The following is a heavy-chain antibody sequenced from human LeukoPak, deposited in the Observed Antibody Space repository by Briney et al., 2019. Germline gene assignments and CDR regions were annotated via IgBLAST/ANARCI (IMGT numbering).Heavy chain of an antibody. V-gene: IGHV3-7*03. CDR1: GFIFSTYW. CDR2: MRRDGNEI. D-gene: IGHD5-24*01. Sequence: GGSLRLSCSASGFIFSTYWMSWVRQAPGKGLEWVANMRRDGNEIYYLDSVRGRFTISRDNAKNSLYLQMNSLRVEDTAVYYCAKEGRSLQTYWGQGTLVTVSS. J-gene: IGHJ4*02. CDR3: AKEGRSLQTY.